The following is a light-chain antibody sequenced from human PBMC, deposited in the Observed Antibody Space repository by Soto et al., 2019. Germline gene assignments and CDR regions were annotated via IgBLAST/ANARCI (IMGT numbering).Light chain of an antibody. CDR2: DVS. Sequence: QSVLTHPASVSGSPGQSITISCTGTTNEDRGYNYVSWYQQHPGKAPKFMIYDVSNRPSGVSNRFSGSKSGNTASLTISGLQAEDEADYYCSSYTTSNTRQIVFGTGTKVTVL. V-gene: IGLV2-14*01. J-gene: IGLJ1*01. CDR1: TNEDRGYNY. CDR3: SSYTTSNTRQIV.